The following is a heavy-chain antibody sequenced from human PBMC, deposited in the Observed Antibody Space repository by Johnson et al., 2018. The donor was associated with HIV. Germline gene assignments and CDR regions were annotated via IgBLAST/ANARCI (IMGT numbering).Heavy chain of an antibody. CDR2: IFRVGSA. Sequence: VQLVESGGGLVQPGGSLRLSCAASGITVSSNYMSWVRQAPGKGLEWVSVIFRVGSAYYADSVKGRFIISRDNSKNMLYLQMNSLRPEDTAVYYCARDGRDLVTRGSFDIWGQGTMVTVSS. J-gene: IGHJ3*02. CDR1: GITVSSNY. D-gene: IGHD3-9*01. V-gene: IGHV3-66*02. CDR3: ARDGRDLVTRGSFDI.